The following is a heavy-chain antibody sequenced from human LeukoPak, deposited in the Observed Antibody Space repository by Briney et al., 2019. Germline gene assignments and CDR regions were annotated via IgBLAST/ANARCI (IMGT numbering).Heavy chain of an antibody. CDR2: IYPGDSDT. D-gene: IGHD6-13*01. V-gene: IGHV5-51*01. CDR3: ARHLPYSSSWYQDY. CDR1: GYSFTSYW. Sequence: GESLQISCQGSGYSFTSYWIGWVRQMPGKGLEWMGIIYPGDSDTRYSPSFQGQVTISADKSISTAYLQWSSLKASDTAMYYCARHLPYSSSWYQDYWGQGTLVTVSS. J-gene: IGHJ4*02.